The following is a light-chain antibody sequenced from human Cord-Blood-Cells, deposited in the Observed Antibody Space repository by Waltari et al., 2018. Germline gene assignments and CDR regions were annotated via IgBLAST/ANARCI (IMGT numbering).Light chain of an antibody. J-gene: IGLJ1*01. CDR2: DVS. CDR1: SSDVGGCNS. CDR3: SSYTSSSTLYV. Sequence: QSALTQPASVSGSPGQSITISCTGTSSDVGGCNSVSWYQQHPGKAPKLMIYDVSNRPSGVSNRFSGSKSGNTASLTISGLQAEDEADYYCSSYTSSSTLYVFGTGTKVTVL. V-gene: IGLV2-14*01.